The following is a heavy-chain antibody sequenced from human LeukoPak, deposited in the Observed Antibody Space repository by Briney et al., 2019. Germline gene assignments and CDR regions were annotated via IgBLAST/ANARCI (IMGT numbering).Heavy chain of an antibody. CDR3: AKMGLKQWPYNYFDY. V-gene: IGHV3-23*01. CDR1: GFTFSSYD. J-gene: IGHJ4*02. D-gene: IGHD6-19*01. CDR2: ISGNCGST. Sequence: GGSLRLSCAASGFTFSSYDMSWVRQAPGKGLEWVSAISGNCGSTYYADSVKGRFTISRDNSKNTLYLQMNSLRAEDAAVYYCAKMGLKQWPYNYFDYWGEGTLVTVSS.